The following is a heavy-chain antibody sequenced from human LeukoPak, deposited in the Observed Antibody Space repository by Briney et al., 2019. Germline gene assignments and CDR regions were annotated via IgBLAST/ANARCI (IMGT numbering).Heavy chain of an antibody. J-gene: IGHJ4*02. CDR2: IKSKIHGGTI. CDR3: TPSPVPGIDQ. D-gene: IGHD6-19*01. CDR1: GFTFSSYW. V-gene: IGHV3-15*01. Sequence: SGGSLRLSCAASGFTFSSYWNTWVRHAPGERLELVGRIKSKIHGGTIDYVAPGKGRFTISRDDSENTVYLQKSSLRNEDTAMYYCTPSPVPGIDQGGREIQVPVSS.